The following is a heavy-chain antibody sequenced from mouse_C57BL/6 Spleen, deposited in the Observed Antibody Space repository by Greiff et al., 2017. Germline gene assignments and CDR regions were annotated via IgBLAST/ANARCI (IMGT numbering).Heavy chain of an antibody. CDR3: AKNPYYTDYAMDY. V-gene: IGHV2-5*01. Sequence: VKLVESGPGLVQPSQSLSITCTVSGFSLTSYGVHWVRQSPGKGLEWLGVIWRGGSTDYNAAFMSRLSITKDNSKSQVFFKMNSLQADDTAIYYCAKNPYYTDYAMDYWGQGTSVTVSS. CDR2: IWRGGST. CDR1: GFSLTSYG. J-gene: IGHJ4*01. D-gene: IGHD2-12*01.